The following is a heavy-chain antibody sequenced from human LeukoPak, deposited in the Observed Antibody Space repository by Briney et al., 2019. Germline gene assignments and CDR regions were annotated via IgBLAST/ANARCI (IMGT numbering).Heavy chain of an antibody. V-gene: IGHV4-39*01. CDR3: ARHLQDYYDSSGLGDYFDY. Sequence: SETLSLTCTVSGGSISSSSYYWGWIRQPPGKGLEWIGSIYYSGSTYYNPSLKSRVTISVDTSKNQFSLKLSSVTAADTAVYYCARHLQDYYDSSGLGDYFDYWGQGTLVTVSS. CDR1: GGSISSSSYY. D-gene: IGHD3-22*01. CDR2: IYYSGST. J-gene: IGHJ4*02.